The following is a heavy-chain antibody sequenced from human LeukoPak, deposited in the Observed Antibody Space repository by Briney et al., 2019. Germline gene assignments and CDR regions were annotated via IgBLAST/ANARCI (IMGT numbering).Heavy chain of an antibody. J-gene: IGHJ4*02. V-gene: IGHV4-39*01. Sequence: SETLSLTCTVSGGSISGSSYYWGWIRQPPGKGLEWIGSIYYSGVTYYNPSLKSRVTISVDTSKNQFSLKLSSVTAADTAVYYCARPYDSSGYYYFDYWGQGTLVTVSS. CDR1: GGSISGSSYY. CDR3: ARPYDSSGYYYFDY. CDR2: IYYSGVT. D-gene: IGHD3-22*01.